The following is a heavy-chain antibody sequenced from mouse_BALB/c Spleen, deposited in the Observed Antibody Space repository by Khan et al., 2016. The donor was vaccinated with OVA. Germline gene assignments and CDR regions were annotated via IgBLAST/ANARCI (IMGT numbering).Heavy chain of an antibody. D-gene: IGHD1-3*01. CDR2: IYPSDSYI. CDR3: TRGVGYFDY. CDR1: GYTFTNYW. V-gene: IGHV1-69*02. Sequence: QVQLPPSLAELVRPGASVKLSCKASGYTFTNYWINWVKQRPGQGLEWIGNIYPSDSYINYNQNFKDKATLTVDKSSRTAYMQLSSPTSEDSAVFYCTRGVGYFDYWGQGTTLTVSS. J-gene: IGHJ2*01.